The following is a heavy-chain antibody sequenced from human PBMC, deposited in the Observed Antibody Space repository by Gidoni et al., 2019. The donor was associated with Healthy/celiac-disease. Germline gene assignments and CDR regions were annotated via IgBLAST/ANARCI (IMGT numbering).Heavy chain of an antibody. D-gene: IGHD3-3*01. CDR1: GGSISSRSYY. Sequence: QLQLQESAPGLVKPSETLSLTCTVSGGSISSRSYYWGWIRQPPGKGLEWIASFYYSGTTCYNPSLKSRVTISVDTSKNQFSLKLSCVTAADTAVYYCARHKYYDFWSGPLPHYFDYWGQGTLVTVSS. CDR2: FYYSGTT. CDR3: ARHKYYDFWSGPLPHYFDY. J-gene: IGHJ4*02. V-gene: IGHV4-39*01.